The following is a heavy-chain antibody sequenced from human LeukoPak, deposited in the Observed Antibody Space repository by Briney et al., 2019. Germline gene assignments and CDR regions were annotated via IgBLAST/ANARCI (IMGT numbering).Heavy chain of an antibody. J-gene: IGHJ6*03. CDR2: IRYGGSNQ. V-gene: IGHV3-30*02. CDR3: AKEWVYYYYMDV. D-gene: IGHD1-26*01. Sequence: GGSLRLSCAASGFTFSNYGMHWVRQAPGNGLEWVAFIRYGGSNQYYADSVKGRFTISRDNSKNTLYLQMNSLRAEDTAVYYCAKEWVYYYYMDVWGKGTTVTVSS. CDR1: GFTFSNYG.